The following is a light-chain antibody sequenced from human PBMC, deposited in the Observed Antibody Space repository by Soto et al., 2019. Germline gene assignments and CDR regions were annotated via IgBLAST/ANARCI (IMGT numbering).Light chain of an antibody. CDR1: SGSIASNY. V-gene: IGLV6-57*04. CDR3: QSYDRMTTVV. J-gene: IGLJ2*01. CDR2: EDN. Sequence: NFMLTQPHSVSESPGKTVTISCTRSSGSIASNYVQWYQQRPGSAPTTVIYEDNQRPSGVPDRFSGSIDSSSNSASLTISGLKTEDEADYYCQSYDRMTTVVFGGGTKLTVL.